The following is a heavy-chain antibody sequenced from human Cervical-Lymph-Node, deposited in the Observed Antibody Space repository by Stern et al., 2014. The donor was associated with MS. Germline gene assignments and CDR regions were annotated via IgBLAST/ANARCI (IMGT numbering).Heavy chain of an antibody. CDR2: IFPWGSDI. J-gene: IGHJ4*02. Sequence: EVQLVQSGPEVKRPGESLKISCQASGYTFTSYWIGWVRQLPGKGLEWTAIIFPWGSDIRYSPSFQGQVTISADKSSSTAYLQWNNLKASDTAIYYCARQRYFDYWGQGTLVTVSS. CDR3: ARQRYFDY. V-gene: IGHV5-51*01. CDR1: GYTFTSYW.